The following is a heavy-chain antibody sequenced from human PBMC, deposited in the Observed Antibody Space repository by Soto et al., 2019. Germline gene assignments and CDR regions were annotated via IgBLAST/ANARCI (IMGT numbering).Heavy chain of an antibody. D-gene: IGHD4-17*01. J-gene: IGHJ4*02. CDR1: GYSFTTSG. V-gene: IGHV1-18*01. Sequence: QAQLVQSGAEVKEPGAPVKVSCKASGYSFTTSGITWVRQAPGQGLLWMGWISTYNGNTNYAQKLQDRVTLTTDTSTSTVYMELRSLRSDDTAVYYCARRLYGDYDYWGQGALVTVSS. CDR2: ISTYNGNT. CDR3: ARRLYGDYDY.